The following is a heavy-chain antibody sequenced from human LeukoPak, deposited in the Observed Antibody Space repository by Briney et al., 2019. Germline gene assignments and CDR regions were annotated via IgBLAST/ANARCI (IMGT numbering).Heavy chain of an antibody. CDR3: ARDLVVVPAAPRDYYYMDV. J-gene: IGHJ6*03. CDR1: GYTFTSYY. Sequence: GASVKVSCKASGYTFTSYYMHWVRQAPAQGLEWMGIINPSGGSTSYAQKFQGRVTMTRDMSTSTVYMELSSLRSEDTAVYYCARDLVVVPAAPRDYYYMDVWGKGATVTVSS. D-gene: IGHD2-2*01. CDR2: INPSGGST. V-gene: IGHV1-46*01.